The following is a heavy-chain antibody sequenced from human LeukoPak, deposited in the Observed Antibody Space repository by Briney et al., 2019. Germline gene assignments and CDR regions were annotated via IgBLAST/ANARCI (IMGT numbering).Heavy chain of an antibody. CDR3: ARDRIVGVTHWFDP. CDR1: GGSIRSSYYY. Sequence: SETLSLTCTVSGGSIRSSYYYWGWIRQPPGKGLEWIGSIYDSGSTYYNPSLKSRVTISVDTSKNQFSLKLNSVTAADTAVYYCARDRIVGVTHWFDPWGQGTLVTVSS. V-gene: IGHV4-39*02. J-gene: IGHJ5*02. CDR2: IYDSGST. D-gene: IGHD1-26*01.